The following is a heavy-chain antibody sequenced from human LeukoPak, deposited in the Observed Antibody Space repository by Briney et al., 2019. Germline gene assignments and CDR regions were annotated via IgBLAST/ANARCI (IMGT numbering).Heavy chain of an antibody. D-gene: IGHD3-16*02. Sequence: SETLTLTCTVSGASISSYYWSWIRQPPGKGLEWIGYIYYSGSTNYNPALKSRVTISEDTSKNQISLKLSSVTAADTAVYYCARRGLRLGELSGFDYWGQGTLVTVSS. CDR3: ARRGLRLGELSGFDY. CDR2: IYYSGST. J-gene: IGHJ4*02. CDR1: GASISSYY. V-gene: IGHV4-59*01.